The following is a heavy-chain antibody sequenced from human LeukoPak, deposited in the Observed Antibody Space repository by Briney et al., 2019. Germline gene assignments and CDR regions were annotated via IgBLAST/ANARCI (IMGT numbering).Heavy chain of an antibody. CDR2: VSGSGGST. D-gene: IGHD5-18*01. V-gene: IGHV3-23*01. Sequence: GGSLRLSCAASGFTFSSYAMSWVRQAPGKGLEWVSAVSGSGGSTSYADPVKGRFTNSRDNHKNTLHLQTNSLRAGDTAVYNCAKDRAAWIQLGDAFDIWGQGTMVTVSS. CDR1: GFTFSSYA. CDR3: AKDRAAWIQLGDAFDI. J-gene: IGHJ3*02.